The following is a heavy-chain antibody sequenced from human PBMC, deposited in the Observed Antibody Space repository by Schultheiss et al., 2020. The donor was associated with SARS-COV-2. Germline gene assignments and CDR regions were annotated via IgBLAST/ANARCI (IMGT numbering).Heavy chain of an antibody. Sequence: SETLSLTCAVYGASFSAHHWSWIRQSPGKGLEWIGYIYYSGSTYYNPSLKSRVTISVDTSKNQFSLKLSSVTAADTAVYYCARDPDCSSTSCPYYYGMDVWGQGTTVTVSS. CDR2: IYYSGST. V-gene: IGHV4-34*09. CDR3: ARDPDCSSTSCPYYYGMDV. CDR1: GASFSAHH. D-gene: IGHD2-2*01. J-gene: IGHJ6*02.